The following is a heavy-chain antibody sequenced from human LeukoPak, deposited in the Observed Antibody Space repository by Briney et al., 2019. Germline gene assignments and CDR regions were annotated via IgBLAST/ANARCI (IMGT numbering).Heavy chain of an antibody. D-gene: IGHD1-7*01. CDR2: IYTSGNT. Sequence: PSETLSLTCTVSGGSISSYYWSWIRQPAGKGLEWIGRIYTSGNTNYNPSLKSRVTMSVDTSKNQFSLKLSSVTAADTAVYYCVVGTTFSLPDYWGQGTLVTVSS. CDR1: GGSISSYY. V-gene: IGHV4-4*07. CDR3: VVGTTFSLPDY. J-gene: IGHJ4*02.